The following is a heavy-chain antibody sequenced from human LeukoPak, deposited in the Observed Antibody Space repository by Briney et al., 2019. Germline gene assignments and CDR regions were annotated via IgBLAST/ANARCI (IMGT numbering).Heavy chain of an antibody. CDR3: AREGLLRNWFDP. V-gene: IGHV4-30-2*01. D-gene: IGHD2-15*01. CDR1: GGSISSGGYS. CDR2: IYHSGST. J-gene: IGHJ5*02. Sequence: SQTLSLTCAVSGGSISSGGYSWSWLRQPPGKGLEWIGYIYHSGSTYYNPSLKSRVTISVDRSKNQFSLKLSSVTAADTAVYYCAREGLLRNWFDPWGQGTLVTVSS.